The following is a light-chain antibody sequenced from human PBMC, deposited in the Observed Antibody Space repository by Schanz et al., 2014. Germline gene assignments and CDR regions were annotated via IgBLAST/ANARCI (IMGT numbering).Light chain of an antibody. CDR1: QSVSSN. CDR3: QQSYRTLFT. J-gene: IGKJ3*01. V-gene: IGKV3D-15*01. Sequence: EIVMTQSPATLSVSPGERATLSCRASQSVSSNLAWYQQRPGQAPRLLIYDASSRATGIPDRFSGSGSGTDFTLTISSLQPEDFATYYCQQSYRTLFTFGPGTKVDIK. CDR2: DAS.